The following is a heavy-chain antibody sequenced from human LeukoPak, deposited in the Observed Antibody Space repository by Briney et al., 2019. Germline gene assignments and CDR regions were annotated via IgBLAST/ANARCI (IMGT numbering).Heavy chain of an antibody. CDR1: GFMFSGFS. Sequence: GGSLRLSCAASGFMFSGFSMSWVRQTPGKGLEGGAKMTEYGTEIFYVDSVKGRFNISRENAKNSVFLQMNRLRGEDTWVYYCARVLRYCSGGNCYSGGLGYMDVWGEATTVTISS. CDR3: ARVLRYCSGGNCYSGGLGYMDV. D-gene: IGHD2-15*01. V-gene: IGHV3-7*01. CDR2: MTEYGTEI. J-gene: IGHJ6*03.